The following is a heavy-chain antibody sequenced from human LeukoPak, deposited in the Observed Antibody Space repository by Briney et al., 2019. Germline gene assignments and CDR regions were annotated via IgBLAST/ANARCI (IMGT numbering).Heavy chain of an antibody. CDR3: ARGMAGSLY. V-gene: IGHV3-7*01. J-gene: IGHJ4*02. Sequence: GGSLRLSCAASGFTFSTYVMSWVRQAPGKGLEWVANIKQDGSEKYYVDSVKGRFTISRDNAKNSLYLQMNSLRAEDTAVYYCARGMAGSLYWGQGTLVTVSS. CDR1: GFTFSTYV. CDR2: IKQDGSEK. D-gene: IGHD6-19*01.